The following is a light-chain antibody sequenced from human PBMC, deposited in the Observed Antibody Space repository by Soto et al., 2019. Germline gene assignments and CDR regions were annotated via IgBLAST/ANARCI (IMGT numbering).Light chain of an antibody. Sequence: QSALTQPPSASGSPGQSVTISCTGTSSDVGGYNYVSWYQQHPGKAPKLMIYEVSKRPSGVPDRFSGSTYGNTASLTVSGLQAEDEAEYYCTSYAGSNNFFYVFGTGTKVTVL. CDR2: EVS. V-gene: IGLV2-8*01. CDR1: SSDVGGYNY. CDR3: TSYAGSNNFFYV. J-gene: IGLJ1*01.